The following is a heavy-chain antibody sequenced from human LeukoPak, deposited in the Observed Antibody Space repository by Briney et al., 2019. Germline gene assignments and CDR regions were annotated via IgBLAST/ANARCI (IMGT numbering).Heavy chain of an antibody. V-gene: IGHV5-51*01. D-gene: IGHD5-12*01. J-gene: IGHJ4*02. Sequence: GESLKISCKASGYTFSTNWIGWVRQVARRGLEWMGIIYPSDSETRYSPSFQGQVTISADKSISTTYLQWSSLKASDTAMYYCARPSNSGYDYWGQGALVTVSS. CDR2: IYPSDSET. CDR1: GYTFSTNW. CDR3: ARPSNSGYDY.